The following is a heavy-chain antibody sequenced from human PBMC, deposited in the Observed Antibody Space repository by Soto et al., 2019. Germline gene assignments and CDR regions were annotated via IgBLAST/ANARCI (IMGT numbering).Heavy chain of an antibody. CDR1: GYSFTNSW. D-gene: IGHD4-17*01. Sequence: ESLKISCKGSGYSFTNSWIGWVRQMPGKGLEWMGIIHPGDSDTRYSPSFQGQVTISADKSINTAYLQWRSLKASDTAIYYCARPHGLTTVVTPAAFDIWGQGTMVTVSS. J-gene: IGHJ3*02. CDR2: IHPGDSDT. V-gene: IGHV5-51*01. CDR3: ARPHGLTTVVTPAAFDI.